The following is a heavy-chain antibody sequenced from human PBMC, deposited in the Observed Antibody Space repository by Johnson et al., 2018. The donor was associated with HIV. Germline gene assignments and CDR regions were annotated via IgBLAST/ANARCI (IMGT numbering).Heavy chain of an antibody. CDR1: GFTFSDFA. Sequence: QVQLVESGGGVVQPGGSLRLSCAASGFTFSDFAMHWVRQAPGKGLEWVAVTSYDGSNKYYADSVKGRFTISRDNSKNTLYLQMNSLRAEDTAVYYCARVHPAVAGNDAFDIWGQGTMVTVSS. CDR2: TSYDGSNK. V-gene: IGHV3-30-3*01. CDR3: ARVHPAVAGNDAFDI. D-gene: IGHD6-19*01. J-gene: IGHJ3*02.